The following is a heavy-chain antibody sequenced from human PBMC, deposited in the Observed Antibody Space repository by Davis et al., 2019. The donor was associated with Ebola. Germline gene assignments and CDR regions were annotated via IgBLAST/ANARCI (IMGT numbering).Heavy chain of an antibody. J-gene: IGHJ6*02. CDR1: GFTVSSNY. V-gene: IGHV3-66*02. CDR3: ARAIGYSYGTKPYYNYCGMDV. Sequence: GESLKISCAASGFTVSSNYMSWVRQAPGKGLEWVLVIYSGGSSYYADSLMGRFTISRDNSKNTPYLQMNSLRAEDTAVYYCARAIGYSYGTKPYYNYCGMDVWGQGTTVTVSS. D-gene: IGHD5-18*01. CDR2: IYSGGSS.